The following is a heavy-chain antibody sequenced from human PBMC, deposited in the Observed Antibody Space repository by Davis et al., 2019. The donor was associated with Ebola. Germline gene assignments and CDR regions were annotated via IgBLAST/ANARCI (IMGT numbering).Heavy chain of an antibody. D-gene: IGHD1-26*01. Sequence: SETLSLTCAVYGGSFSGYYWSWIRQPPGKGLEWIGEINHSGSTNYNPSLKSRVTISVDTSKNQFSLKLSSVTAADTAVYYCVATIVGVDYWGQGTLVTVSS. J-gene: IGHJ4*02. CDR1: GGSFSGYY. V-gene: IGHV4-34*01. CDR2: INHSGST. CDR3: VATIVGVDY.